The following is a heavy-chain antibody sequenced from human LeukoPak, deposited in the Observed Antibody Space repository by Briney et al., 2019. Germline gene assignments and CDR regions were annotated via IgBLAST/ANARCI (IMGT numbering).Heavy chain of an antibody. D-gene: IGHD2-15*01. CDR3: ARQNSGYCSGGSCYSGPSHFDY. J-gene: IGHJ4*02. CDR1: GFTVSSNY. V-gene: IGHV3-53*01. CDR2: IYSGGST. Sequence: GGSLRLSCVASGFTVSSNYMSWVRQAPGKGLEWVSVIYSGGSTYYADSVKGRFTISRDNSKNTLYLQMNSLRAEDTAVYYCARQNSGYCSGGSCYSGPSHFDYWGQGTLVTVSS.